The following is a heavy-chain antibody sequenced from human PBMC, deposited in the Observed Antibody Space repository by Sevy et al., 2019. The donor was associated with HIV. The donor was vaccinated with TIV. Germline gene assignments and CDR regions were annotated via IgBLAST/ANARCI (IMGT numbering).Heavy chain of an antibody. V-gene: IGHV3-11*06. CDR2: ISSSSSYT. CDR3: ARVDYYGSGSYAIDY. J-gene: IGHJ4*02. D-gene: IGHD3-10*01. CDR1: GFTFSDYY. Sequence: GGSLRLSCAASGFTFSDYYMSWIRQAPGKGLEWVSYISSSSSYTNYADSVKGRFTISRDNDKNSLYLQMNSLRAEDTAVYYCARVDYYGSGSYAIDYWGQGTLVTVSS.